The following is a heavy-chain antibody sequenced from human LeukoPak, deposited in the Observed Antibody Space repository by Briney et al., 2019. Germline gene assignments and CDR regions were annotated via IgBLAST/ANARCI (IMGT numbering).Heavy chain of an antibody. Sequence: PGGSLRLSCEASGFTFSHFAMHWVRQAPDKGLEWVSAISGSGGSTYYADSVKGRFTISRDNSKNTLYLQMNSLRAEDTAVYYCAKDLLVFGGIDYWGQGTLVTVSS. V-gene: IGHV3-23*01. CDR3: AKDLLVFGGIDY. CDR2: ISGSGGST. J-gene: IGHJ4*02. CDR1: GFTFSHFA. D-gene: IGHD3-16*01.